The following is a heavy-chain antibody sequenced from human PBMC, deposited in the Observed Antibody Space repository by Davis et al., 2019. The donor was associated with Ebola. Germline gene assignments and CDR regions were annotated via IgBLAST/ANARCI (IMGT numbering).Heavy chain of an antibody. Sequence: MPSETLSLTCTVSGGSISSYYWSWIRQPPGKGLEWIGYIYYSGSPNYHPSLKSRVTISVDTSKNQFSLKLSSVTAADTAVYYCARGLTYYYDSSGYYWGQGTLVTVSS. V-gene: IGHV4-59*08. D-gene: IGHD3-22*01. CDR3: ARGLTYYYDSSGYY. CDR2: IYYSGSP. CDR1: GGSISSYY. J-gene: IGHJ4*02.